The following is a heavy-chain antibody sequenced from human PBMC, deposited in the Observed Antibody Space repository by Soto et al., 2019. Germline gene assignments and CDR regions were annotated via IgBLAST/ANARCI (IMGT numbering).Heavy chain of an antibody. CDR2: ISAYNGNT. V-gene: IGHV1-18*01. CDR1: GYTFTSYG. J-gene: IGHJ6*03. Sequence: QVQLVQSGAEVKKPGASVKVSCKASGYTFTSYGISWVRQAPGQGLEWMGWISAYNGNTNYAQKLQGRVTMTTDTSTSTAYMELRSLRSDDTAVYYCERSTYYDFWSGYSTYYYMDVWGKGTTVTVSS. CDR3: ERSTYYDFWSGYSTYYYMDV. D-gene: IGHD3-3*01.